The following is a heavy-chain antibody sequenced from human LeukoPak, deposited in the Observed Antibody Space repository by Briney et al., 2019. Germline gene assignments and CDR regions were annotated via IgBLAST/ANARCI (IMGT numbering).Heavy chain of an antibody. Sequence: SETLSLTCTVSGGSISSGDYYWSWIRQPPGKGLEWIGYIYYSGSTYYNPSLKSRVTISVDTSKNQFSLKLSSVTAADTAVYYCARGSFIASKEAAFDIWGQGTMVTVSS. D-gene: IGHD6-13*01. CDR1: GGSISSGDYY. V-gene: IGHV4-30-4*08. J-gene: IGHJ3*02. CDR2: IYYSGST. CDR3: ARGSFIASKEAAFDI.